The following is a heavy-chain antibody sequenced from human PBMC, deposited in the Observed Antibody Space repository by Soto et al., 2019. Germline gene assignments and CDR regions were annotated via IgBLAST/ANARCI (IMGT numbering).Heavy chain of an antibody. D-gene: IGHD6-19*01. CDR3: AGMPYTSGLRFDP. V-gene: IGHV4-30-2*01. CDR2: IYQSGVT. CDR1: GDSYSISTYS. Sequence: KSSETLSLTCNMSGDSYSISTYSWSWIRQPPGKALQWIGFIYQSGVTSYNPSLASRVSISLDRSNNQCSLKLKSVTAADTAVYFCAGMPYTSGLRFDPWG. J-gene: IGHJ5*02.